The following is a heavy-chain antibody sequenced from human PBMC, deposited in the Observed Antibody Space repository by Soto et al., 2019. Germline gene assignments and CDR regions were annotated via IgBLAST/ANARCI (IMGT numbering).Heavy chain of an antibody. D-gene: IGHD2-8*02. CDR1: GGSLSGYH. CDR2: INHSGST. CDR3: ARDKITGLFDY. V-gene: IGHV4-34*01. Sequence: PSETLSLTCAVPGGSLSGYHWTWIRQPPGTGLEWIGEINHSGSTNYNPSLKSRVTISVDTSKNQFSLKLTSVTAADTAVYYCARDKITGLFDYWGQGTLVTVSS. J-gene: IGHJ4*02.